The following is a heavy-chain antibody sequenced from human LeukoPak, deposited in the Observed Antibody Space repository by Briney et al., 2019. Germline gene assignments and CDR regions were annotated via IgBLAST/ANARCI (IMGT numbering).Heavy chain of an antibody. Sequence: GGSLRLSCAASGFTFSNYALHWVRQAPGKGLEWVAVISYDGSNKFYADSVRGRFTISSDNSKNTLFLQMNSLRPEDTAVYYCARGPDYDILADYFDYWGQGTLVTVSS. D-gene: IGHD3-9*01. CDR2: ISYDGSNK. V-gene: IGHV3-30*04. CDR3: ARGPDYDILADYFDY. CDR1: GFTFSNYA. J-gene: IGHJ4*02.